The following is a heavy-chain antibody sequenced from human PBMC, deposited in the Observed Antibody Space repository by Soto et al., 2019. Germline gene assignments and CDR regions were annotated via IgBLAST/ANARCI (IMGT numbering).Heavy chain of an antibody. V-gene: IGHV3-23*01. Sequence: PGGSLRLSCAASGFTFSSYAMSWVRQAPGKGLEWVSAISGSGGSTYYADSVKGRFTISRDNSKNTLYLQMNSLRAEDTAVYYCAKSDTYDFWSGYPPGYYYGMDVWGQGTTVTVSS. J-gene: IGHJ6*02. CDR3: AKSDTYDFWSGYPPGYYYGMDV. CDR2: ISGSGGST. D-gene: IGHD3-3*01. CDR1: GFTFSSYA.